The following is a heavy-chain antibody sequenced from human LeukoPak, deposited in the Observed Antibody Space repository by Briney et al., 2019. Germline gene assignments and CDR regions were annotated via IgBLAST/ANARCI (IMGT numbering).Heavy chain of an antibody. CDR2: INHSGSS. D-gene: IGHD2-8*02. CDR3: ARDAPGGNVDY. J-gene: IGHJ4*02. CDR1: GGSFSGYY. V-gene: IGHV4-34*01. Sequence: PSETLSLTCAVYGGSFSGYYWSWIRQPPGKGLEWIGEINHSGSSNYNPSLKSRVTISVDTSKNQFSLKLSSVTAADTAVYYCARDAPGGNVDYWGQGTLVTVSS.